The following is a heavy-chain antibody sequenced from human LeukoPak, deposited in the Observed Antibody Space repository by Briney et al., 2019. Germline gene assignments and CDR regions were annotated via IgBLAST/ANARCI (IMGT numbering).Heavy chain of an antibody. CDR3: AREGSSEEFDY. J-gene: IGHJ4*02. CDR1: GFPFTPYT. V-gene: IGHV3-21*01. CDR2: MSTSGTYT. D-gene: IGHD6-19*01. Sequence: GGSLRLSCAASGFPFTPYTMNWIRRAPGKGLEWVASMSTSGTYTYYADSVKGRSTVSRDNAKNSLYLQMSSLRAEDTAVYYCAREGSSEEFDYWGQGTLVTVSS.